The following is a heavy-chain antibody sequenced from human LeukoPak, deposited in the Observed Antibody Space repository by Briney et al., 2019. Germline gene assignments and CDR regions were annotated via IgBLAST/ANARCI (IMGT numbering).Heavy chain of an antibody. Sequence: GGSLRLSCAASGFTFSSYSMNWVRQAPGKGLEWVSAISGSGGSTYYADSVKGRFTISRDNSKNTLYLQMNSLRAEDTAVYYCAKDSRLGFFDYWGQGTLATVSS. CDR1: GFTFSSYS. J-gene: IGHJ4*02. V-gene: IGHV3-23*01. CDR3: AKDSRLGFFDY. CDR2: ISGSGGST. D-gene: IGHD7-27*01.